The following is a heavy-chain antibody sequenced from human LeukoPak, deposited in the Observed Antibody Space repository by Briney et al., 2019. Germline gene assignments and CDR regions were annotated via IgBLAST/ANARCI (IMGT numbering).Heavy chain of an antibody. CDR2: MNHDGSEK. D-gene: IGHD6-6*01. Sequence: PGGSLRLSCEGSGFNFSNYWMVWVRQAPGKGLEWVANMNHDGSEKYYLDSVKGRFTISRDNAKNSLFLQMNSLRAEDTAVYYCARDPRIAARPLFDYWGQGTLVTVSA. CDR1: GFNFSNYW. V-gene: IGHV3-7*01. J-gene: IGHJ4*02. CDR3: ARDPRIAARPLFDY.